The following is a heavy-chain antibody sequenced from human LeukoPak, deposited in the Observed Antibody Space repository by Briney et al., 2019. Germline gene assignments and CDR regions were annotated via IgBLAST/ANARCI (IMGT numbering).Heavy chain of an antibody. J-gene: IGHJ4*02. CDR1: GFTFSSCG. D-gene: IGHD3-10*01. CDR2: ISYDASNK. V-gene: IGHV3-30*18. CDR3: AKDRDTFYFDY. Sequence: PGGSLRLSCAASGFTFSSCGMHWVRQAPGKGLEWVALISYDASNKYYPDSVKGRFTISRDNSKNTLYLQMNSLRAEDTAVYYCAKDRDTFYFDYWGQGTLVTVSS.